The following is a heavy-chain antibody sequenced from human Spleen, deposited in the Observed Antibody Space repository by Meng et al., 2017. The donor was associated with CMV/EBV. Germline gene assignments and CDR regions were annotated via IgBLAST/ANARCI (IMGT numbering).Heavy chain of an antibody. CDR3: AHSLYSNVLFDF. CDR1: GFSLTTSGVG. J-gene: IGHJ4*02. Sequence: QITLKESGPTLVKPTETLTLTCTFSGFSLTTSGVGVGWMRQPPGKALEWLALIFWDNDRCYSPALKSRLTITKDTSKNQVVLTVTNMDPVDTATYYCAHSLYSNVLFDFWGQGTLVTVSS. V-gene: IGHV2-5*02. CDR2: IFWDNDR. D-gene: IGHD4-11*01.